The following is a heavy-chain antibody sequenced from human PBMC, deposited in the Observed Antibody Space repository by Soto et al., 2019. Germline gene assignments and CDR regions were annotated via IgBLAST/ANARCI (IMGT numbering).Heavy chain of an antibody. D-gene: IGHD5-12*01. CDR1: GGSISSGGYY. Sequence: QVQLQESGPGLVKPSQTLSLTCTVSGGSISSGGYYWSWIRQHPGKGLEWIGYIYYSGSTYYNPSLKSRVTISVDTTKNQFSLKLSSVTAADTAVYYCARVSLTGYGMNAFDIWGQGTMVTVSS. J-gene: IGHJ3*02. CDR3: ARVSLTGYGMNAFDI. V-gene: IGHV4-31*03. CDR2: IYYSGST.